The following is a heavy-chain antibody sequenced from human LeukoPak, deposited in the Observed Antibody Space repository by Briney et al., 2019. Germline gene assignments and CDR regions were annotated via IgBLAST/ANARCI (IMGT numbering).Heavy chain of an antibody. D-gene: IGHD3-10*01. Sequence: GGSLRLSCAASGFTFSSYEMNWVRQAPGKGLEWVSYISSSVGTIYYADSVKGRFTISRDNAKNSLYLQMNSLRAEDTAVYYCARDSGGYYFDYWGQGTLVTVSS. CDR3: ARDSGGYYFDY. CDR2: ISSSVGTI. CDR1: GFTFSSYE. V-gene: IGHV3-48*03. J-gene: IGHJ4*02.